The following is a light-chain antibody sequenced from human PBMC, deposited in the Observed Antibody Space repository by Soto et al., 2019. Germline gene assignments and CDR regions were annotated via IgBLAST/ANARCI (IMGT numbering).Light chain of an antibody. CDR3: CSYAGSSTFHVV. CDR1: GSDVGSYNL. Sequence: QSALTQPASVSGSPGQSITISCTGTGSDVGSYNLVSWYQQHPGKAPKLMIYEVSKRPSGVSNRFSGSKSGNTASLTISGLQAEEEADYYCCSYAGSSTFHVVFGGGTQLTVL. CDR2: EVS. J-gene: IGLJ2*01. V-gene: IGLV2-23*02.